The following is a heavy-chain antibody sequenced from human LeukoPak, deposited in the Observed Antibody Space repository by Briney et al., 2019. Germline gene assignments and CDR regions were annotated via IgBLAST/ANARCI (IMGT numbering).Heavy chain of an antibody. V-gene: IGHV4-39*07. Sequence: SETLSLTCSVSIDTISIISSDRDWIRQPPGKGLEWIGTISYSWNTYYNPSLKSRVGTSVDTSNNQFSLKLSAVSAEDTAVYYGGSRFSAYFPSYYGRDVWGRGTTVTVSS. CDR1: IDTISIISSD. CDR2: ISYSWNT. J-gene: IGHJ6*02. D-gene: IGHD2/OR15-2a*01. CDR3: GSRFSAYFPSYYGRDV.